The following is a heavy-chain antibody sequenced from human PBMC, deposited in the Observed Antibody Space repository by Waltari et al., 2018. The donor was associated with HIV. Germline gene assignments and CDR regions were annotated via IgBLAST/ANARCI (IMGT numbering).Heavy chain of an antibody. D-gene: IGHD5-18*01. CDR2: PYYRSGWHH. V-gene: IGHV6-1*01. CDR1: GDSVSSDTAA. CDR3: VRDSYGFDT. J-gene: IGHJ5*02. Sequence: QVKLKQSGPGLVEASHSIFLSCVISGDSVSSDTAAWNWVRQSPAGGLQWLVKPYYRSGWHHVSSVALKGRMVSNSDTEKNQFSLHLSSVTPGDTATYYCVRDSYGFDTWGEGTLVTVPP.